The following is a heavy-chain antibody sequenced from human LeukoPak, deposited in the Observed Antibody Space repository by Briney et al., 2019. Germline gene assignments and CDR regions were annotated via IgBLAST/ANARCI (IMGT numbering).Heavy chain of an antibody. CDR1: GFTFSIYA. CDR3: TRDPNGDYVGAFDF. CDR2: IRTGGGAT. Sequence: PGGSLRLSCAASGFTFSIYAMLWVRQAPGQGLEWVSTIRTGGGATTYADSVKCRFTISRDNSKSTLYLQMYNLKAEDTATYYCTRDPNGDYVGAFDFWGRGTLITVSS. J-gene: IGHJ3*01. D-gene: IGHD4-17*01. V-gene: IGHV3-23*01.